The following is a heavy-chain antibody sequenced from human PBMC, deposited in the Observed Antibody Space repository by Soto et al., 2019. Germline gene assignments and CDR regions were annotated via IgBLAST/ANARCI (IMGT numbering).Heavy chain of an antibody. CDR1: GGTFSSYA. CDR2: IIPIFGTA. CDR3: ARSVSAAGTSYYYYYGMDV. J-gene: IGHJ6*02. Sequence: SVTVSCKASGGTFSSYAIIWVRPAPGQGLEWMGEIIPIFGTANYAQKFQGRVTITADESTSTAYMELSSLRSEDTAVYYCARSVSAAGTSYYYYYGMDVWGQGTTVTVSS. D-gene: IGHD6-13*01. V-gene: IGHV1-69*13.